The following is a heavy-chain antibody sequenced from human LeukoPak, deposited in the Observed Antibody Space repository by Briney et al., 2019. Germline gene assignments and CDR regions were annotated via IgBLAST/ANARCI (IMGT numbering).Heavy chain of an antibody. Sequence: GASVKVSCKASGGTFSSYAISWVRQAPGQGLEWMGGIIPIFGTANYAQKFQGRVTITTDESTSTAYMELSSLRSEDTAVYYCASGDSRMTTVTTPDYFDYWGQGTLVTVSS. J-gene: IGHJ4*02. CDR2: IIPIFGTA. CDR1: GGTFSSYA. D-gene: IGHD4-11*01. V-gene: IGHV1-69*05. CDR3: ASGDSRMTTVTTPDYFDY.